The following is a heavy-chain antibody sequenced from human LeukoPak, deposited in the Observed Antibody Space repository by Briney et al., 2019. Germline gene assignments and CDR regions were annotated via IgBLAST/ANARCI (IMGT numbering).Heavy chain of an antibody. V-gene: IGHV1-2*02. Sequence: ATVKVSCKASGYTLTGYYMHWVRLAPGQGLEWMGWINPSSGDTNYAQKFQGRVTMTRDTSISTAYMELSRLRSDDTAVYYCAKNPYEYYFDYWGQGTLVTVSS. CDR2: INPSSGDT. CDR1: GYTLTGYY. CDR3: AKNPYEYYFDY. J-gene: IGHJ4*02. D-gene: IGHD5-12*01.